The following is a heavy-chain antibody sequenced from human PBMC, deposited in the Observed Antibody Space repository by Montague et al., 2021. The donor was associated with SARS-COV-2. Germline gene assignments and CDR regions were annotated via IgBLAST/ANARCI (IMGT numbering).Heavy chain of an antibody. V-gene: IGHV2-5*01. CDR3: AHKNSGWPIEFAN. Sequence: PALVKPTQTLTLTCTFSGFSLDSRGVGVGWIRQPPGKALECLALIYCNDDKRYSPSLKTRLTVTKDTSKNQVVLTMTDMDPVDTATYFCAHKNSGWPIEFANWGQGALVTVSS. J-gene: IGHJ4*02. CDR1: GFSLDSRGVG. CDR2: IYCNDDK. D-gene: IGHD6-19*01.